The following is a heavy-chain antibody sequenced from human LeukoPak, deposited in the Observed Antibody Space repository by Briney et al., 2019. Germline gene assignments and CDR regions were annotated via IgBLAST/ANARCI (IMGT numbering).Heavy chain of an antibody. J-gene: IGHJ6*03. CDR2: IFQDGGEK. Sequence: GGSLRLSCAASGFTFSNYGMHWVRQAPGKGLEWVANIFQDGGEKYYVDSVKGRFTISSDNAKNSLYLQMNSLRVEDTAVYYCARGEFGDYYYFYMDVWGKGTTVTVSS. CDR1: GFTFSNYG. V-gene: IGHV3-7*01. CDR3: ARGEFGDYYYFYMDV. D-gene: IGHD2/OR15-2a*01.